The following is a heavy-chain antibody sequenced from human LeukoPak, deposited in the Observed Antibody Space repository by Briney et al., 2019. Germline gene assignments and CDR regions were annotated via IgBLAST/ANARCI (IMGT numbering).Heavy chain of an antibody. J-gene: IGHJ4*02. D-gene: IGHD6-6*01. V-gene: IGHV3-21*01. CDR2: ISSSSSYI. Sequence: GGSLRLSCAASGFTFSSYSMNWVRQAPGKGLEWVSPISSSSSYIYYADSVKGRFTISRDNAKNSLYLQMNSLRAEDTAVYYCAGDEAEYSSACWGQGTLVTVSS. CDR1: GFTFSSYS. CDR3: AGDEAEYSSAC.